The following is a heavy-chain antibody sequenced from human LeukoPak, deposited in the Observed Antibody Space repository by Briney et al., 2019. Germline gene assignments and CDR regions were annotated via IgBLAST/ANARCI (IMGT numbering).Heavy chain of an antibody. J-gene: IGHJ3*02. V-gene: IGHV1-2*04. Sequence: GGTNYAQKFQGWVTMTRDTSISTAYMELSRLRSDDTAVYYCARVASHCSGGSCYSFDAFDIWGQGTMVTVSS. CDR2: GGT. CDR3: ARVASHCSGGSCYSFDAFDI. D-gene: IGHD2-15*01.